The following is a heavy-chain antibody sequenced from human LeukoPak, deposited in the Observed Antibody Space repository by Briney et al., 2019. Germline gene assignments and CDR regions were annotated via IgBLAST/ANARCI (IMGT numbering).Heavy chain of an antibody. CDR1: GYTLTELS. CDR3: ARVTVAGTLYYYYGMDV. CDR2: FDPEDGET. Sequence: GASVKVSCKVSGYTLTELSMHWVRQAPGKGLEWMGGFDPEDGETSYAQKFQGRVTITADESTSAAYMELSSLRSEDTAVYYCARVTVAGTLYYYYGMDVWGQGTTVTVSS. D-gene: IGHD6-19*01. J-gene: IGHJ6*02. V-gene: IGHV1-24*01.